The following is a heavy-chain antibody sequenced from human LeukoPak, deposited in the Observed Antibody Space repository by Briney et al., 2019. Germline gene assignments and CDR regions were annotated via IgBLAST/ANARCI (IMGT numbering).Heavy chain of an antibody. CDR2: INWNGGST. CDR1: GFTFDDYG. Sequence: PGGSLRLSCAASGFTFDDYGMNWVRQAPGKGLEWVSGINWNGGSTGYADSVKGRFTISRDNAKNSLYLQMNSLRAEDTALYYCARPSGCSYAGGIDHWGQGTLVTVSS. D-gene: IGHD5-18*01. J-gene: IGHJ4*02. V-gene: IGHV3-20*04. CDR3: ARPSGCSYAGGIDH.